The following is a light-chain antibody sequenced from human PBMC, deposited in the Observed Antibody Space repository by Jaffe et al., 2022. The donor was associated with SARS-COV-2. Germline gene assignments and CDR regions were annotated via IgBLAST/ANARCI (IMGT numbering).Light chain of an antibody. CDR1: KLGDKY. Sequence: SYELTQPPSVSVSPGQTASITCSGDKLGDKYACWYQQKPGQSPVLVIYRNSNRPSGIPERFSGSNSGNTATLTISGTQAVDEADYYCQAWDRSTAVFGGGTKLTVL. CDR3: QAWDRSTAV. CDR2: RNS. J-gene: IGLJ2*01. V-gene: IGLV3-1*01.